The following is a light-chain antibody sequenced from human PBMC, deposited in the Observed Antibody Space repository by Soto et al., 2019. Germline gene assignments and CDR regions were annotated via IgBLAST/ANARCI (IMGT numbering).Light chain of an antibody. Sequence: EIVLTQSPGTLSLSQGERATLSCRASQSVSSSYLAWYQQKPGQAPRLLIYGASSRATGIPDRFSGSGSGTDFTLTISRLEPEDVATYYCQKYDGAPKTFGQGTRLEIK. CDR2: GAS. CDR3: QKYDGAPKT. J-gene: IGKJ5*01. CDR1: QSVSSSY. V-gene: IGKV3-20*01.